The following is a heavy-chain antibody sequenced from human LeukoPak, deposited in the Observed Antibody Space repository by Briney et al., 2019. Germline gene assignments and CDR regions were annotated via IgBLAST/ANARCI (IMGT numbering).Heavy chain of an antibody. V-gene: IGHV5-51*01. J-gene: IGHJ6*03. Sequence: PGESLKISCKGSGYSFTSYWIGWVRQMPGKGLEWMGIIYPGDSDTRYSPSFQGQVTISADKSISTAYLQWSSLKASDTAMYYCARHVIAVAGTDYYYYMDVWGKGTTVTVSS. D-gene: IGHD6-19*01. CDR1: GYSFTSYW. CDR2: IYPGDSDT. CDR3: ARHVIAVAGTDYYYYMDV.